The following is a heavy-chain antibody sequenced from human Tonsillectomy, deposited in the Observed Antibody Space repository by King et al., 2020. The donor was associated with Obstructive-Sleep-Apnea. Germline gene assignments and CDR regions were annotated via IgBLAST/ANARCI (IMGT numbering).Heavy chain of an antibody. Sequence: VQLVESGGGLVQPGRSLRLSCAASGFTFDDYAMHWVRQAPGKGLEWVAGISWNSGTIGYADSVKGRLTISRDNAKNSLYLQMSSLRAEDKDFYYCAKMAKNYDILSGYFDYWGQGTLVTVSS. D-gene: IGHD3-9*01. CDR1: GFTFDDYA. CDR3: AKMAKNYDILSGYFDY. J-gene: IGHJ4*02. V-gene: IGHV3-9*01. CDR2: ISWNSGTI.